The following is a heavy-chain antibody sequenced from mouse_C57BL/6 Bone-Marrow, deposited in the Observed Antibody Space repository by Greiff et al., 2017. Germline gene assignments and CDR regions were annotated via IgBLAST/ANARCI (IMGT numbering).Heavy chain of an antibody. J-gene: IGHJ3*01. V-gene: IGHV1-81*01. CDR2: IYPRSGNT. CDR1: GYTFTSYG. CDR3: ARRYIYYDYDWFAY. D-gene: IGHD2-4*01. Sequence: VQLQQSGAELARPGASVKLSCKASGYTFTSYGISWVKQRTGQGLEWIGEIYPRSGNTYYNEKFKGKATLTADKSSSTAYMELRILTSEDSAVYFCARRYIYYDYDWFAYWGQGTLVTVSA.